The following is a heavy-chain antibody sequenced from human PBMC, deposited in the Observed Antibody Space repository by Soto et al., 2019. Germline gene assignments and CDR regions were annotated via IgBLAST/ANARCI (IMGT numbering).Heavy chain of an antibody. D-gene: IGHD2-2*01. CDR1: GFTFSSYS. J-gene: IGHJ4*02. V-gene: IGHV3-21*01. Sequence: EVQLVESGGGLVKPGGSLRLSCAASGFTFSSYSMNWVRQAPGKGLEWVSSISSSSSYIYYADSVKGRFTISRDNAKNSLYLQMNSLRAEDTAVYYCARELSGGAAAFDYWGQGTLVTVSS. CDR2: ISSSSSYI. CDR3: ARELSGGAAAFDY.